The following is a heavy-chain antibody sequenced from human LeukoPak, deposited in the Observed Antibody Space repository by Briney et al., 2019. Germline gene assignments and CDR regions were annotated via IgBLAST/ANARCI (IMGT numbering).Heavy chain of an antibody. CDR1: GFTVSSNY. CDR3: AFIGGWYYQFDP. D-gene: IGHD6-19*01. Sequence: GGSLRLSCAASGFTVSSNYMSWVRRAPGKGLEWVSVIYSGGSTYYSDSVKGRFTISRDNSKNPLYLQMTSLSAEDTAVYYCAFIGGWYYQFDPWGQGTLVTVSS. J-gene: IGHJ5*02. V-gene: IGHV3-53*01. CDR2: IYSGGST.